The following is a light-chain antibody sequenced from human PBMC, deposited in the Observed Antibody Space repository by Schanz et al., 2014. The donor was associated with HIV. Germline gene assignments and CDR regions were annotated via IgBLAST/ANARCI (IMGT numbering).Light chain of an antibody. CDR3: SAYGGGNNLI. V-gene: IGLV1-51*02. CDR1: SSNIGNNY. Sequence: QSVLTQPPSVSAAPGQKVTISCSGSSSNIGNNYVSWYQQLPGTAPKLLIYGNHQRPSAVPDRFSGSRSGDTASLTVSGLQAEDEADYFCSAYGGGNNLIFGGGTKLTVL. J-gene: IGLJ2*01. CDR2: GNH.